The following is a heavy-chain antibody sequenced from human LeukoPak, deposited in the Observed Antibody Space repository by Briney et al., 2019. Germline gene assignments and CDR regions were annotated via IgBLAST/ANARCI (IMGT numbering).Heavy chain of an antibody. Sequence: GGSPRLSCAASGFTFSSYAMHWVRQAPGKGLEWVAVISYDGSNKYYADSVKGRFTISRDNSKNTLYLQMNSLRAEDTAVYYCARDLRIYYGSGSYGENWFDPWGQGTLVTVSS. J-gene: IGHJ5*02. D-gene: IGHD3-10*01. V-gene: IGHV3-30-3*01. CDR2: ISYDGSNK. CDR1: GFTFSSYA. CDR3: ARDLRIYYGSGSYGENWFDP.